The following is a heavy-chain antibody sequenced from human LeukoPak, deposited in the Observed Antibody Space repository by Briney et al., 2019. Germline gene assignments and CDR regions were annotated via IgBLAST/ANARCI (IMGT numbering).Heavy chain of an antibody. V-gene: IGHV3-21*01. J-gene: IGHJ3*02. Sequence: GGSLRLSCAASGFTFSSYSMNWVRQAPGKGLEWVSSISSSSSYIYYADSVKGRFTISRDNAENSLYLQMNSLRAEDTAVYYCARDHWIAAAGTGFWAFDIWGQGTMVTVSS. CDR3: ARDHWIAAAGTGFWAFDI. CDR1: GFTFSSYS. CDR2: ISSSSSYI. D-gene: IGHD6-13*01.